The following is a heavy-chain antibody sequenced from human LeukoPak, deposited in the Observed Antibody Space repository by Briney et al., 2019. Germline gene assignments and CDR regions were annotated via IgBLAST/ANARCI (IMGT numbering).Heavy chain of an antibody. D-gene: IGHD6-19*01. CDR2: IWFDGSNK. CDR3: ARVESGWSLTAYFDF. CDR1: GFTFSSYG. J-gene: IGHJ4*02. Sequence: PGRSLRLSCAASGFTFSSYGMHWVRQAPGKGLEWVAVIWFDGSNKYYADSVRGRFTISRDNSKNTLSLQMNSLRAEDTAVYYCARVESGWSLTAYFDFWGQGTPVTVSS. V-gene: IGHV3-33*01.